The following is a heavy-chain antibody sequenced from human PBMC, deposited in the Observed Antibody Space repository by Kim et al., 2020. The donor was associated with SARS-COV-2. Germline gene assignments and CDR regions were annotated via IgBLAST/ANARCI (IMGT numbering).Heavy chain of an antibody. CDR1: GFTFSDYW. CDR2: IKQDGSEK. V-gene: IGHV3-7*01. CDR3: VRDFRYCSSTSCSHDAFDI. Sequence: GGSLRLSCAASGFTFSDYWMSWVRQAPGKGLEWVANIKQDGSEKYYVDSVKGRFTISRDNAKNSLYLQMNSLRAEDTAVYYCVRDFRYCSSTSCSHDAFDIWGQGTMVTVSS. D-gene: IGHD2-2*01. J-gene: IGHJ3*02.